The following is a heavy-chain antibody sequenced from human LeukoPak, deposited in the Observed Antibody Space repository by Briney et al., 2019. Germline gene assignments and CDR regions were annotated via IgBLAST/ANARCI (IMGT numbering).Heavy chain of an antibody. D-gene: IGHD3-10*01. J-gene: IGHJ5*02. CDR1: GFTFSSYW. CDR2: IKQDGSGK. CDR3: ESSEVGVPS. Sequence: GGTLRLTCAASGFTFSSYWLSWGRQAPPEGLEWVANIKQDGSGKYYVDSVKGRFTISRDNAKNSLYLQMNSVRARDMAVYYCESSEVGVPSWGQGTLVTVSS. V-gene: IGHV3-7*01.